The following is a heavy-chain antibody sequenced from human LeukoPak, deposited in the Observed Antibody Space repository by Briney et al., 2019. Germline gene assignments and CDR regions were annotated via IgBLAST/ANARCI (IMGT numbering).Heavy chain of an antibody. CDR3: ARGSIVGYSYGDLGFFDY. V-gene: IGHV4-61*08. CDR1: RDSLISGAYY. CDR2: IYHSGIT. D-gene: IGHD5-18*01. J-gene: IGHJ4*02. Sequence: SEALSLTRIVCRDSLISGAYYWRWIRHPPGGALEWIGYIYHSGITDYSPSFKSQLTISVDTSKNQFSLTLSSETAADTAVYYCARGSIVGYSYGDLGFFDYWGQGTLVPVSS.